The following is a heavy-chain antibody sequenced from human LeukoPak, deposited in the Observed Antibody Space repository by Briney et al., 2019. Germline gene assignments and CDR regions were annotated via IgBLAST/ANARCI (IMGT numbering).Heavy chain of an antibody. J-gene: IGHJ4*02. CDR2: IYPGGDI. V-gene: IGHV3-53*01. D-gene: IGHD5-24*01. Sequence: GGSLRLSCAASGLTLRSNYMSWVRQAAEKGLEWVSVIYPGGDIYYADSVKGRFTISRDNSKNALSLQMNSLRAEDTAVYYCARGDGYNYFDYWGQGTLVTVSS. CDR3: ARGDGYNYFDY. CDR1: GLTLRSNY.